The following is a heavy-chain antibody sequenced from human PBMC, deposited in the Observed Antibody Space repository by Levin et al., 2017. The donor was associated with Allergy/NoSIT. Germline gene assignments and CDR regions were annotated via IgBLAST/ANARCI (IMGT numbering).Heavy chain of an antibody. CDR1: GGTFSSYA. V-gene: IGHV1-69*04. J-gene: IGHJ4*02. D-gene: IGHD3-9*01. CDR2: IIPILGIA. Sequence: SVKVSCKASGGTFSSYAISWVRQAPGQGLEWMGRIIPILGIANYAQKFQGRVTITADKSTSTAYMELSSLRSEDTAVYYCAREMRYDILTGYSLFDYWGQGTLVTVSS. CDR3: AREMRYDILTGYSLFDY.